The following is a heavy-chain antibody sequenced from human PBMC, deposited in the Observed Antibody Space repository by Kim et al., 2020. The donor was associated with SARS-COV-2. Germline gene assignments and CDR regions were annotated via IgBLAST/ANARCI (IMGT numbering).Heavy chain of an antibody. CDR2: IKSKNDGGTI. CDR1: GFTFNKAW. V-gene: IGHV3-15*01. D-gene: IGHD2-2*02. J-gene: IGHJ4*02. Sequence: GGSLRLSCAASGFTFNKAWMNWVRQAPGKGPEWVSRIKSKNDGGTIDYAAPVKGRFTISRYDSQNTLFLQMNSLKTEDTGVYYCATYAAILVLPSLGYWGQGSLVTVSS. CDR3: ATYAAILVLPSLGY.